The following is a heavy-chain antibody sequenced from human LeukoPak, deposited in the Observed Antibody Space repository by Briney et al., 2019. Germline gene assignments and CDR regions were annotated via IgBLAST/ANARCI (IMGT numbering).Heavy chain of an antibody. CDR3: ARHGSLAPRYYYDLDV. CDR1: GGSISSSSYY. D-gene: IGHD3-10*01. J-gene: IGHJ6*02. V-gene: IGHV4-39*01. CDR2: IYYSGST. Sequence: PSETLSLTCTVSGGSISSSSYYWGWIRQPPGTGLEWIGSIYYSGSTYYNPSLKSRVTISVDTSKNQFSLKLSSVTAADTALYYCARHGSLAPRYYYDLDVWGQGTTVTVSS.